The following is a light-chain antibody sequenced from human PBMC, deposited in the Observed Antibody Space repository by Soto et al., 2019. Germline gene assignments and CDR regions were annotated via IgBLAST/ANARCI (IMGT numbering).Light chain of an antibody. Sequence: QSALTQPASVSGSPGQSITISCTRSSSDVGTYNYVSWYQQEPGKAPKLMIYEVSNRPSGVSKRFSGSKSGNTASLTISGLQAEDEGDYYCSSYTSSFTLLFGGGTQLTVL. V-gene: IGLV2-14*01. J-gene: IGLJ7*01. CDR3: SSYTSSFTLL. CDR2: EVS. CDR1: SSDVGTYNY.